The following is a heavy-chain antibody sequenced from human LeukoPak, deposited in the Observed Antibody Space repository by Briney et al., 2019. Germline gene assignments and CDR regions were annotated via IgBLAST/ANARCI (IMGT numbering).Heavy chain of an antibody. CDR3: ARAPYYYGSGSYYLI. J-gene: IGHJ4*02. V-gene: IGHV4-34*01. CDR1: GGSFSGHY. Sequence: PSETLSLTCAVYGGSFSGHYWSWIRQPPGKGLEWIREINHSGSTNYNPSLKSRVTISVGTSKNQFSLKLSSVTAADTAVYYCARAPYYYGSGSYYLIWGQGTLVTVSS. CDR2: INHSGST. D-gene: IGHD3-10*01.